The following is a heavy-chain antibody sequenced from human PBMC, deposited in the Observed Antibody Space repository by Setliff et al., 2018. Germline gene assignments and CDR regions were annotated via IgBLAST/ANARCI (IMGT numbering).Heavy chain of an antibody. CDR3: ASRTHPHVITGITQGGGWWYYYYMDV. CDR2: IIPGLGIL. D-gene: IGHD3-22*01. J-gene: IGHJ6*03. CDR1: GYTFISYG. V-gene: IGHV1-69*10. Sequence: VKVSCKAAGYTFISYGLTWVRQAPAQGLEWMGGIIPGLGILDYAQKFQDRVTITADRSTITAYMELTSLRSEDTAVYYCASRTHPHVITGITQGGGWWYYYYMDVWGKGTTVTVSS.